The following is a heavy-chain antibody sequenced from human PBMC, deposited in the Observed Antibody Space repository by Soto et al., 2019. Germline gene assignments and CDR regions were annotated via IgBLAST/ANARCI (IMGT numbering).Heavy chain of an antibody. V-gene: IGHV3-11*01. CDR2: ISSRSSTI. CDR1: GFTFSDYY. Sequence: QVQLVESGGGLVKPGGSLRLSCAASGFTFSDYYMSWIRQAPGKGLEWVSYISSRSSTIFYADSVKGRFTISRDNVKNSLYVQMNSPRAEDTAVYYCASGTNGAFFVYWGQGILVTVSS. J-gene: IGHJ4*02. CDR3: ASGTNGAFFVY. D-gene: IGHD2-8*01.